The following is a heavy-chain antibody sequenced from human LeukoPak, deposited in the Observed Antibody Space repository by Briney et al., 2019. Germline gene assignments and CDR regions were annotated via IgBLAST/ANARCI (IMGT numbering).Heavy chain of an antibody. J-gene: IGHJ4*02. CDR3: ARDPRRRNPTYYFDY. D-gene: IGHD1-14*01. CDR2: ISYDGSNK. V-gene: IGHV3-30*19. Sequence: GGSLRLSCAASGFTFSSYGMHWVRQAPGKGLEWVAVISYDGSNKYYADSVKGRFTISRDNSKNTLYLQMNSLRAEDTAVYYCARDPRRRNPTYYFDYWGQGTLVTVSS. CDR1: GFTFSSYG.